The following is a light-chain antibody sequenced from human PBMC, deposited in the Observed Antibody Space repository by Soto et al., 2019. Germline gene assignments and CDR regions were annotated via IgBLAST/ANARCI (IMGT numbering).Light chain of an antibody. CDR1: QSVSSY. Sequence: EIVLTQSPAPLSLSPGERATLSSRASQSVSSYLAWYQQKPGQAPRLLIYDASNRATGIPARFSGSGSGTDFTLTISSLEPEDFAVYYCQQRSNWPRTFGQGTKVDIK. CDR2: DAS. V-gene: IGKV3-11*01. CDR3: QQRSNWPRT. J-gene: IGKJ1*01.